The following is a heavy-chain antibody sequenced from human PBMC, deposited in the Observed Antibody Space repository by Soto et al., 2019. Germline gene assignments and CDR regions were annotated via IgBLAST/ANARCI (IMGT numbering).Heavy chain of an antibody. D-gene: IGHD5-18*01. CDR2: ISYDGSNK. J-gene: IGHJ1*01. CDR1: GFTFSSYG. V-gene: IGHV3-30*18. Sequence: GGSLRLSCAASGFTFSSYGMHWVRQAPGKGLEWVAVISYDGSNKYYADSVKGRFTISRDNSKNTLYLQMNSLRAEDTAVYYCGKDDFQELWSIWGQGTSVP. CDR3: GKDDFQELWSI.